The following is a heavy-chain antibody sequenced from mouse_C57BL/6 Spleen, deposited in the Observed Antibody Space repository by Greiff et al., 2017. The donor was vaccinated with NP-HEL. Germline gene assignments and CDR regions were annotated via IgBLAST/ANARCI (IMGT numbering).Heavy chain of an antibody. V-gene: IGHV2-9-1*01. J-gene: IGHJ4*01. CDR2: IWTGGGT. Sequence: VQVVESGPGLVAPSQSLSITCTVSGFSLTSYAISWVRQPPGKGLEWLGVIWTGGGTNYNSALKSRLSISKDNSKSQVFLKMNSLQTDDTARYYCARNYYGSSYGYYYAMDYWGQGTSVTVSS. CDR3: ARNYYGSSYGYYYAMDY. D-gene: IGHD1-1*01. CDR1: GFSLTSYA.